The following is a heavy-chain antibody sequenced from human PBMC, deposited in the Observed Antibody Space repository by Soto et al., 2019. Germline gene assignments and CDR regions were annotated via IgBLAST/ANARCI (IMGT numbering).Heavy chain of an antibody. CDR1: GFTFSSYG. Sequence: GGSLRLSCAASGFTFSSYGMHWVRQAPGKGLEWVAVIWYDGSNKYYADSVKGRFTISRDNSKNTLYLQMNSLRAEDTAVYYCARDSLLGVATIPWFDPWGQGTLVTVSS. J-gene: IGHJ5*02. CDR3: ARDSLLGVATIPWFDP. D-gene: IGHD5-12*01. CDR2: IWYDGSNK. V-gene: IGHV3-33*01.